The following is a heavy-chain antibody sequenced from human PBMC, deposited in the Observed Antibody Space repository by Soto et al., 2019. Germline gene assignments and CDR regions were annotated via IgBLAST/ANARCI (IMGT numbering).Heavy chain of an antibody. CDR1: GFTFTTRA. Sequence: VQLLESGGGLVQPGGSLRLSCAASGFTFTTRAMSWVRQAPGKGLQWVSGISGSGGTTYYADSVTGRLTISRDNSKNMLYLQMNSLRDDDTAVYYCATGTQNFDYWGRGTRVTVSS. V-gene: IGHV3-23*01. D-gene: IGHD3-10*01. CDR3: ATGTQNFDY. CDR2: ISGSGGTT. J-gene: IGHJ4*02.